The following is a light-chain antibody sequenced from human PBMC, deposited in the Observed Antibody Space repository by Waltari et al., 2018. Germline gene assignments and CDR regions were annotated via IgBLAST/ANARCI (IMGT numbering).Light chain of an antibody. CDR3: QQYNNWVA. CDR1: QSVSSN. J-gene: IGKJ1*01. V-gene: IGKV3-15*01. Sequence: IVMTQSPPTLSVSPGERVTLACRASQSVSSNLAWYQQRPGQAPRLLIYGISTRATVVPARFSGGGSGTDFTLTISSLQSEDFAVYYCQQYNNWVAFGQGTKVEMK. CDR2: GIS.